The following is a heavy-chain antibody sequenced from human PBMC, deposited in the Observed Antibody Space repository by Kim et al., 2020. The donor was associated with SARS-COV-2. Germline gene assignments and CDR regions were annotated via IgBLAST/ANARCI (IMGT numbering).Heavy chain of an antibody. CDR3: ANFES. CDR2: SDGSNK. J-gene: IGHJ4*02. V-gene: IGHV3-33*03. Sequence: SDGSNKYYADSVKGRFTISRDKSKNMLFLQMNSLRAEDTAVYYCANFESWGQGTLVTVSS.